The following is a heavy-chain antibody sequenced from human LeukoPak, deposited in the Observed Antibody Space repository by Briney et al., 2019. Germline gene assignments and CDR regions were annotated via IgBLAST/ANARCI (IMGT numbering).Heavy chain of an antibody. CDR3: AKTKHYYDSSGHFDY. J-gene: IGHJ4*02. Sequence: ASVKVSCKASGGTSSSYAMSRVRQAPGQGLEWMGGIIPIFGTANYAQKFQGRVTITADESTSTAYMELSSLRSEDTAVYYCAKTKHYYDSSGHFDYWGQGTLVTVSS. V-gene: IGHV1-69*13. D-gene: IGHD3-22*01. CDR2: IIPIFGTA. CDR1: GGTSSSYA.